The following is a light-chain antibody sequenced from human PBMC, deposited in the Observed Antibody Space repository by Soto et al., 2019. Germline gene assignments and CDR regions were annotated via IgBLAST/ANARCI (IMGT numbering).Light chain of an antibody. CDR3: QHYNGDSPWT. CDR1: QSINYW. V-gene: IGKV1-5*01. Sequence: DIQMTQSPSTLSASVGDRVTITCRASQSINYWLAWYQQRPGKAPKLLIYDASTLHSGAPSRFSGSGSGTDFTLTITDLQPDDFATYYCQHYNGDSPWTFGLGTRVEI. J-gene: IGKJ1*01. CDR2: DAS.